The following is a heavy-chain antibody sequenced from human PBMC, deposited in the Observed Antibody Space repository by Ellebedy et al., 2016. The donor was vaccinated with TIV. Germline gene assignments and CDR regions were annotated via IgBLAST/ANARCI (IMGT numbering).Heavy chain of an antibody. D-gene: IGHD2-21*02. CDR1: GFSLTNIIMG. J-gene: IGHJ4*02. CDR2: IFSNDEK. CDR3: VRALKYCGGDCTYKFDF. V-gene: IGHV2-26*01. Sequence: SGPTLVKPKETLTLTCTVSGFSLTNIIMGVSWIRQPPGKALEWLAHIFSNDEKSYSTSLEARPSISKATAKSQVVLTVANMDPVDTATYYCVRALKYCGGDCTYKFDFWGQGALVTVSS.